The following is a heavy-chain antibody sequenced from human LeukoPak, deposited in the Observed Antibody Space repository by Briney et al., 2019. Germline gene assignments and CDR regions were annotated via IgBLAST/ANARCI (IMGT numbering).Heavy chain of an antibody. D-gene: IGHD7-27*01. CDR3: ARGLGMRAWFDP. V-gene: IGHV4-61*01. CDR2: IYHSGST. J-gene: IGHJ5*02. Sequence: SETLSLTCTVSGGXISSSSYYWSWIRQPPGKGLEWIGDIYHSGSTNYNPSLKSRVTISVDTSKNQFSLKLSSVTAADTAVYYCARGLGMRAWFDPWGQGTLVTVSS. CDR1: GGXISSSSYY.